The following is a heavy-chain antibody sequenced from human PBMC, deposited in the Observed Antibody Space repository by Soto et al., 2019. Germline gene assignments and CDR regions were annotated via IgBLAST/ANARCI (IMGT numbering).Heavy chain of an antibody. Sequence: PSETLSLTCTVSNASIASGDYYWGWIRQPPGKGLEWIGYIYATGSTYYNPSLKSRLTISIDTSKNQFSLELNSVTTADTAVYYCARVTFCSSNRCYTYNWFGPWGQGTLVTVSS. J-gene: IGHJ5*02. V-gene: IGHV4-30-4*01. D-gene: IGHD2-2*01. CDR2: IYATGST. CDR1: NASIASGDYY. CDR3: ARVTFCSSNRCYTYNWFGP.